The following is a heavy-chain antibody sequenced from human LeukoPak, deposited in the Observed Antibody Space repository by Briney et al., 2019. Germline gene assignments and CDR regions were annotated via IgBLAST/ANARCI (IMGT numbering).Heavy chain of an antibody. Sequence: PGGSLRLTCAASGFTFSSYSMNWVRQAPGKGLEWVSSISSSSSYIYYADSVKGRFTISRDNAKNSLYLQMNSLRAEDTAVYYCARDPKRDAFDIWGQGTMVTVSS. CDR2: ISSSSSYI. CDR3: ARDPKRDAFDI. CDR1: GFTFSSYS. V-gene: IGHV3-21*01. D-gene: IGHD1-1*01. J-gene: IGHJ3*02.